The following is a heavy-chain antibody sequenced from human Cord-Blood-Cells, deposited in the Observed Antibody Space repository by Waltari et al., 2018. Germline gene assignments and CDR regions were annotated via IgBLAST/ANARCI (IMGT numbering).Heavy chain of an antibody. CDR1: GYTFTSYD. D-gene: IGHD6-13*01. V-gene: IGHV1-8*03. Sequence: QVQLVQSGAEVKKPGASVKVSCKASGYTFTSYDINWVRQATGQGLEWMGWMNPTSGKPGYAQQVKGRCTVTRNTAISTAYRELSSLGCEDTAVYYCARGGGYSSSWYGGYYYYMDVWGKGTTVTVSS. CDR3: ARGGGYSSSWYGGYYYYMDV. J-gene: IGHJ6*03. CDR2: MNPTSGKP.